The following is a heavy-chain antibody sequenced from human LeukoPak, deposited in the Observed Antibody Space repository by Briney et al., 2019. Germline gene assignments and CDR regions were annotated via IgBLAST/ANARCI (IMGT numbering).Heavy chain of an antibody. CDR2: IYPGDSET. V-gene: IGHV5-51*01. CDR1: GYTFTRYW. CDR3: ARIEGSTFDY. J-gene: IGHJ4*02. Sequence: GESLKISCKGSGYTFTRYWIGCVRQMPRKGLEWMGIIYPGDSETKYRPSLQGQVTISVDKSINTAYLQWSSLKASDTAVYYCARIEGSTFDYWGQGTLVTVSS.